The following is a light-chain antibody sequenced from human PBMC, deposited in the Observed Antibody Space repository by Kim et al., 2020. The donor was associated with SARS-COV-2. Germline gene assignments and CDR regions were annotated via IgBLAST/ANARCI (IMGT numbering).Light chain of an antibody. J-gene: IGKJ4*01. CDR2: DAS. Sequence: PGAGATPSCRASQSISSSLAWYQQRPGQPPRLLIFDASIRASGIPARFSGSGSGTDFTLTISGLEPEDFAVYYCQQRNNWSTKVTFGGGTKVDIK. CDR1: QSISSS. V-gene: IGKV3-11*01. CDR3: QQRNNWSTKVT.